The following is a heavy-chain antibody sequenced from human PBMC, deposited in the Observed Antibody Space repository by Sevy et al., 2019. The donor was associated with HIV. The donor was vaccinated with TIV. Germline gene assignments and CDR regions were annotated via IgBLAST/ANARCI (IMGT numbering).Heavy chain of an antibody. J-gene: IGHJ1*01. CDR1: GFTFSDYY. CDR2: ISSSGSTI. V-gene: IGHV3-11*01. Sequence: GGFLRLSCAASGFTFSDYYMSWIRQAPGKGLEWVSYISSSGSTIYYADSVKGRFTISRDNAKNSLYLQMNSLRAEDTAVYYCARVGYYDSSGYYYGYFQHWGQGTLVTVSS. CDR3: ARVGYYDSSGYYYGYFQH. D-gene: IGHD3-22*01.